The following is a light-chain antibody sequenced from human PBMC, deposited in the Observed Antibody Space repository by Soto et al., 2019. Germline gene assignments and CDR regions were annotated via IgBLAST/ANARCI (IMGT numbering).Light chain of an antibody. Sequence: DIQMSQSPSSLSASIGDRVTITCRASQNIYNYLNWYQQKTGEAPKLLIFTASSLRSGVPSRFSGSGSGTDFTLTISTLQPADFATYYCQQSFSPLPISFGQGTRLEMK. CDR1: QNIYNY. V-gene: IGKV1-39*01. CDR2: TAS. J-gene: IGKJ5*01. CDR3: QQSFSPLPIS.